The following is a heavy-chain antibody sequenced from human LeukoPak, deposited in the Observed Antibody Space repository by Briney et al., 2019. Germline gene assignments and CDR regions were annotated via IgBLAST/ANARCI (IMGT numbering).Heavy chain of an antibody. D-gene: IGHD3-22*01. CDR3: AREALYYYDSSGSHAFDI. Sequence: SQTLSLTYAVSGGSISSGGYYWSWIRQPPGKGLEWIGYIYYSGSTNYNPSLKSRVTISVDTSKNQFSLKLSSVTAADTAVYYCAREALYYYDSSGSHAFDIWGQGTMVTVSS. J-gene: IGHJ3*02. CDR2: IYYSGST. CDR1: GGSISSGGYY. V-gene: IGHV4-61*08.